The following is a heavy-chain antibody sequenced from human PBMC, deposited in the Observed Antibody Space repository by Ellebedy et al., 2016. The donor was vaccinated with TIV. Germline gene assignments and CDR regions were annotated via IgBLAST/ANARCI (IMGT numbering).Heavy chain of an antibody. CDR3: ALASFDY. Sequence: AASVKVSCKASGYSFVNYYIKWVRQAPGHGLEWVGIIDPSDGSTSYTQRFQGRITLTRDTSTTTVYMSLSSLRFDDTAMYYCALASFDYWGQGTQVTVSS. J-gene: IGHJ4*02. CDR1: GYSFVNYY. D-gene: IGHD1-1*01. V-gene: IGHV1-46*01. CDR2: IDPSDGST.